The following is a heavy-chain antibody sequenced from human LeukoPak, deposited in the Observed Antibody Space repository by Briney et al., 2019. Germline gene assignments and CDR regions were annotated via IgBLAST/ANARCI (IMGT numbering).Heavy chain of an antibody. CDR2: VFDTGST. Sequence: SETLSLTCTVSGGSISSFYWSWIRQPPGKGPEWIGYVFDTGSTNYNPSLKSRVTILLDTSKNRFSLKLSSVTAADTAVYYCARASPYDSSGYYYALSSHPPHFDYWGQGTLVTVSS. CDR1: GGSISSFY. J-gene: IGHJ4*02. V-gene: IGHV4-59*08. D-gene: IGHD3-22*01. CDR3: ARASPYDSSGYYYALSSHPPHFDY.